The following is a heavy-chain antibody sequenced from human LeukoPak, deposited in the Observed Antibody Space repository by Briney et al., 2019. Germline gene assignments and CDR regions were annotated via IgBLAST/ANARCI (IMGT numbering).Heavy chain of an antibody. CDR2: IYYSGST. CDR3: ARAHCSSTSCYYYFDY. J-gene: IGHJ4*02. Sequence: PSETLSLTCTVSGGSISSYYWSWIRQPPGKGLEWIGYIYYSGSTNYNPSLKSRVTISVDTSKNQFSLKLSSVTAADTAVYYCARAHCSSTSCYYYFDYWGQGTLVTVSS. CDR1: GGSISSYY. D-gene: IGHD2-2*01. V-gene: IGHV4-59*01.